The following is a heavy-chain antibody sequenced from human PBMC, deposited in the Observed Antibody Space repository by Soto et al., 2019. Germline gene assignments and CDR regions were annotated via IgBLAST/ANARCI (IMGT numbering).Heavy chain of an antibody. Sequence: SVKVSCKASGGTFSSYAISWVRQAPGQGLEWMGGIIPIFGTANYAQKFQGRVTITADESTSTAYMELSSLRSEDTAVYYCARWYSPPLRFLEWSLDVWGQGTTVPGSS. D-gene: IGHD3-3*01. CDR2: IIPIFGTA. CDR3: ARWYSPPLRFLEWSLDV. J-gene: IGHJ6*02. V-gene: IGHV1-69*13. CDR1: GGTFSSYA.